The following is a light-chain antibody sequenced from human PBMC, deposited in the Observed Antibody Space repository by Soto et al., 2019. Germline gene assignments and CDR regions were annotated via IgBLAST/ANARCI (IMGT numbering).Light chain of an antibody. V-gene: IGKV1-27*01. CDR3: QKYNSAART. J-gene: IGKJ1*01. CDR2: AAS. CDR1: QCISNY. Sequence: IKMRPHASTMSASVGGKIPITCRASQCISNYLAWYQQEPGKVPKLLIYAASTLQSGVPSRFSGGGSGTDFTLTISSLQHEDFATYYCQKYNSAARTFSQATQV.